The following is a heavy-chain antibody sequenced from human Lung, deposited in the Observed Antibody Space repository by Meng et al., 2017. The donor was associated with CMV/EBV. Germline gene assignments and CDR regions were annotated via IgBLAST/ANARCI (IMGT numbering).Heavy chain of an antibody. CDR1: GGSFSGYY. D-gene: IGHD3-10*01. J-gene: IGHJ5*02. V-gene: IGHV4-34*01. Sequence: QVQLQQWGAGLLKPSXXXXLXGXVYGGSFSGYYWSWIRQPPGKGREWIGEINHSGSTNYNPSLKSRVTISVDTSKNQFSLKLSSVTAADTAVYYCARERGAGSTQRGWFDPWGQGTLGTVSS. CDR2: INHSGST. CDR3: ARERGAGSTQRGWFDP.